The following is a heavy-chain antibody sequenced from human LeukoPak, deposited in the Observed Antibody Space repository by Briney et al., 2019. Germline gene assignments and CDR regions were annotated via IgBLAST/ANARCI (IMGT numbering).Heavy chain of an antibody. D-gene: IGHD4-17*01. CDR3: AKERQTGDYFTSDY. CDR2: INSDGSST. CDR1: GFTFSSYW. Sequence: GGSLRLSCAASGFTFSSYWMHWVRQAPGKGLVWVSRINSDGSSTSYAGSVKGRFTISRDNSENTLYLQMNSLTVDDTAVYFCAKERQTGDYFTSDYWGQGTLVTVSS. J-gene: IGHJ4*02. V-gene: IGHV3-74*01.